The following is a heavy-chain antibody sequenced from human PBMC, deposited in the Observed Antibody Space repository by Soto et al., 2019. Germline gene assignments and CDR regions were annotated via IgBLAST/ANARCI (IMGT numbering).Heavy chain of an antibody. Sequence: PSETLSLTCTVSGGSISSYYWSWIRQPPGKGLEWIGYIYYSGSTNYNPSLKSRVTISVDTSKNQFSLKLSSVTAADTAVYYCARHYYDFWSGPQIYYFDYWGQGTLVTVSS. J-gene: IGHJ4*02. D-gene: IGHD3-3*01. CDR3: ARHYYDFWSGPQIYYFDY. CDR2: IYYSGST. V-gene: IGHV4-59*08. CDR1: GGSISSYY.